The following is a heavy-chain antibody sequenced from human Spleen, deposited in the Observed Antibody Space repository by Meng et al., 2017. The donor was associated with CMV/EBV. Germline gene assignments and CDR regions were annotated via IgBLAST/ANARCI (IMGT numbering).Heavy chain of an antibody. CDR1: GITFKISW. D-gene: IGHD3-3*01. CDR3: FGSGGS. J-gene: IGHJ5*01. V-gene: IGHV3-7*01. CDR2: IKEDGSEK. Sequence: GESLKISCAASGITFKISWMHWVRQAPGKGLEWVATIKEDGSEKYYVDSVKGRFTISRDSAKSSLYLQMNSLRVEDTAVYYCFGSGGSCGHGTQVTVSS.